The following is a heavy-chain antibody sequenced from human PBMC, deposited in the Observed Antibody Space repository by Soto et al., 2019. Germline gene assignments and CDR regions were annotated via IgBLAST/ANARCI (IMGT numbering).Heavy chain of an antibody. Sequence: PSETLSLTCTVSGGSISSYYWSWIRQPPGKGLEWIGYIYYSGSTNYNPSLKSRVTIPVDTSKNQFSLKLSSATAADTAVYYCARDWAYGSGSSYYYYGMDVWGQGTTVTVS. CDR1: GGSISSYY. V-gene: IGHV4-59*01. CDR3: ARDWAYGSGSSYYYYGMDV. D-gene: IGHD3-10*01. CDR2: IYYSGST. J-gene: IGHJ6*02.